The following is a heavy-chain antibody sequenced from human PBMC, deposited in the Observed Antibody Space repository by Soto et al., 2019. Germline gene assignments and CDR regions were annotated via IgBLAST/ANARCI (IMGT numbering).Heavy chain of an antibody. CDR2: IYYSGST. CDR1: GGSISSSSYY. D-gene: IGHD2-2*02. Sequence: QLQLQESGPGLVKPSETLSLTCTVSGGSISSSSYYWGWIRQPPGKGLEWIGSIYYSGSTYYNPSHESRVTISVDTSQHQFSLKLSSVTAADTALYYCARHPSYRPHFAYLGQGTLVTVSS. V-gene: IGHV4-39*01. J-gene: IGHJ4*02. CDR3: ARHPSYRPHFAY.